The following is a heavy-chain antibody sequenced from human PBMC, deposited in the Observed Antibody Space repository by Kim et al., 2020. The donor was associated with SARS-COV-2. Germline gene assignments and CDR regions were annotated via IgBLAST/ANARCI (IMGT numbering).Heavy chain of an antibody. V-gene: IGHV4-31*03. J-gene: IGHJ5*02. D-gene: IGHD2-15*01. CDR2: IYYSGST. CDR3: ARAPAAVAALAWFDP. CDR1: GGSISSGGYY. Sequence: SETLSLTCTVSGGSISSGGYYWSWIRQHPGKGLEWIGYIYYSGSTYYNPSLKSRVTISVDTSKNQFSLKLSSVTAADTAVYYCARAPAAVAALAWFDPWGQGTLVTVSS.